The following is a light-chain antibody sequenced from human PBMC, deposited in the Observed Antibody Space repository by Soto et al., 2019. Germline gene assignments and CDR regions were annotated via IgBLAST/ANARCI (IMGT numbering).Light chain of an antibody. J-gene: IGKJ4*01. CDR3: QQYCSSPT. CDR2: GAS. CDR1: QSVSSSY. V-gene: IGKV3-20*01. Sequence: IVLTKSPCTLSFSPGERATLSCRASQSVSSSYLAWYQQKPGQAPRLLIYGASSRATGIPDRFSGSGSGTDFALTICRLEPEDFAVYYCQQYCSSPTFAEGTKVDI.